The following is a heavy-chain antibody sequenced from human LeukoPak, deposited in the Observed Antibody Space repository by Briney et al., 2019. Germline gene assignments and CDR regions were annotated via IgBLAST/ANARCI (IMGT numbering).Heavy chain of an antibody. CDR2: IISKANSYAT. D-gene: IGHD3-10*01. V-gene: IGHV3-73*01. CDR1: GFTFSGSA. CDR3: ASRGHVGSGTYSPYDY. Sequence: GGSLRLSCAASGFTFSGSAMHWFRQASGKGLEWVGRIISKANSYATAYAASVKGRFPISRDDSKNTAYLQMNSLKTEDTAVYYCASRGHVGSGTYSPYDYWGQGTLVTVSS. J-gene: IGHJ4*02.